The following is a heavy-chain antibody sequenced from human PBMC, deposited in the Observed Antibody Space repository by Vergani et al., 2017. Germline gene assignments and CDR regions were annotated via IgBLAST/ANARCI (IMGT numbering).Heavy chain of an antibody. D-gene: IGHD1-1*01. J-gene: IGHJ3*02. Sequence: EVQVVESGGGLVQPGGSLRLSCAASGFIFSDHYMDWVRQAPGKGLEWVGRIRNKPNEYTTQYAASVKGRLTISRDDSKSYLYLQMNSLQTEDKGLYYLSEXKGSNWNDHLYDIWGQGTLVAVSS. CDR2: IRNKPNEYTT. V-gene: IGHV3-72*01. CDR1: GFIFSDHY. CDR3: SEXKGSNWNDHLYDI.